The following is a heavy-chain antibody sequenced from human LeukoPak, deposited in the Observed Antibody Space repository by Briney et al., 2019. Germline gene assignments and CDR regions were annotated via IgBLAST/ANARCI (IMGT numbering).Heavy chain of an antibody. Sequence: LPGGSLRLSCAASGFTFSSYAMSWVRRAPGKGLEWVSAISGSGGSTYYADSVKGRFTISRDNAKNSLYLQMNSLRAEDTAVYYCARGGDSSGWDFDYWGQGTLVTVSS. CDR2: ISGSGGST. J-gene: IGHJ4*02. CDR3: ARGGDSSGWDFDY. CDR1: GFTFSSYA. V-gene: IGHV3-23*01. D-gene: IGHD6-19*01.